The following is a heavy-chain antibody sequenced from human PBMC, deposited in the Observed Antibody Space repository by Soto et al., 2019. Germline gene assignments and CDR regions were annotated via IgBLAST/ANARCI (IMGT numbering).Heavy chain of an antibody. D-gene: IGHD1-1*01. CDR1: GFTFSSYA. V-gene: IGHV3-64D*08. Sequence: GWSLRLSCSASGFTFSSYAMHWVRQAPGKGLEYVSAISSNGGSTYYADSVKGRFTISRDNSKNTLYLQLSSLRAEDTAVYYCVKGEYRNDGSNAFDIWGQGTMVTVS. CDR3: VKGEYRNDGSNAFDI. J-gene: IGHJ3*02. CDR2: ISSNGGST.